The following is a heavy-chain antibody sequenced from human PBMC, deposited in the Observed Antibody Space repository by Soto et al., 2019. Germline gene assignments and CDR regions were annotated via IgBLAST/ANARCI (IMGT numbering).Heavy chain of an antibody. CDR1: GYTLSNNG. V-gene: IGHV1-18*04. CDR2: ISTDNGRT. D-gene: IGHD6-6*01. Sequence: QVQLVQSGPEMKKPGASVRVSCKVSGYTLSNNGLSWVRQAPGQRFEWLGWISTDNGRTNYAQKFRGRVSMTTDTSTGTAYMELTNLRSDDTAVYYCVRDDGGLVRYYYHGWDVRGQGTTVTVTS. J-gene: IGHJ6*02. CDR3: VRDDGGLVRYYYHGWDV.